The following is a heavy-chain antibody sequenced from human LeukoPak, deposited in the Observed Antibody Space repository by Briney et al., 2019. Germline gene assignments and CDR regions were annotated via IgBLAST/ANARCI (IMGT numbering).Heavy chain of an antibody. CDR1: GGSFSGYY. CDR2: INHSGST. Sequence: KTSETLSLTCAVYGGSFSGYYWSWIRQPPGKGLEWIGEINHSGSTNYNPSLKSRVTISVDTSKNQFSLKLSSVTAADTAVYYCARETVFGVVDLWGQGTLVTVSS. D-gene: IGHD3-3*01. CDR3: ARETVFGVVDL. V-gene: IGHV4-34*01. J-gene: IGHJ4*02.